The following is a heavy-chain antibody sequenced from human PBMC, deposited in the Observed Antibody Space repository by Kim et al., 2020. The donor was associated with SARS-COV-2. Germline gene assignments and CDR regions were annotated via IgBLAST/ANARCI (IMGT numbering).Heavy chain of an antibody. Sequence: SETLSLTCTVSGGSISSYYWSWIRQRPGKGLEWIGYIYYSGSTNYNPSLKSRVTISVDTSKNQFSLKLSSVTAADTAVYYCARLGIAARPYYYYYGMDVWGQGTTVTVSS. CDR2: IYYSGST. D-gene: IGHD6-6*01. CDR3: ARLGIAARPYYYYYGMDV. CDR1: GGSISSYY. J-gene: IGHJ6*02. V-gene: IGHV4-59*08.